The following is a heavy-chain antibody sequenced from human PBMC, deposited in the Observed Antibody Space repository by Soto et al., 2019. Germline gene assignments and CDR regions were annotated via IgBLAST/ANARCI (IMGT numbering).Heavy chain of an antibody. CDR3: AKEDWGY. CDR1: GFTFSSYG. J-gene: IGHJ4*02. V-gene: IGHV3-30*18. D-gene: IGHD3-16*01. Sequence: LRLSCAASGFTFSSYGMHWVRQAPGKGLEWVAVISYDGSNKYYADSVKGRFTISRDNSKNTLYLQMNSLRAEDTAVYYCAKEDWGYWGQGTLVTVSS. CDR2: ISYDGSNK.